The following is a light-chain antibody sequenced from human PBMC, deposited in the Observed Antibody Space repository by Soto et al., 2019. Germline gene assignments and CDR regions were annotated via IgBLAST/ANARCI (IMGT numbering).Light chain of an antibody. Sequence: QSVLTQPPSASGTPGQRVTISCSGSGSSIGTNTVNWYRQLPGTAPKLLIYGDNQRPSGVPDRFSGSKSGTSASLAISGLRSEDEAEYYCAAWDGSVNNVLFGGGTKLTVL. CDR1: GSSIGTNT. CDR3: AAWDGSVNNVL. J-gene: IGLJ2*01. V-gene: IGLV1-44*01. CDR2: GDN.